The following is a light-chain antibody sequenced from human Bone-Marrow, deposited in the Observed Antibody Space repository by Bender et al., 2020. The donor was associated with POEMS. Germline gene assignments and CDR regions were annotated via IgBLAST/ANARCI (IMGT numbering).Light chain of an antibody. V-gene: IGLV2-23*02. CDR1: SSDIGSYNL. CDR3: CSYAGSGAGV. Sequence: QSALTQPASVSGSPGQSISISCTGTSSDIGSYNLVSWYQQLPGKAPKLLIYEVGTRPSGVSNRFSGSKSGNTASLTISGLQAEDEADYYCCSYAGSGAGVFGTGTKVTVL. J-gene: IGLJ1*01. CDR2: EVG.